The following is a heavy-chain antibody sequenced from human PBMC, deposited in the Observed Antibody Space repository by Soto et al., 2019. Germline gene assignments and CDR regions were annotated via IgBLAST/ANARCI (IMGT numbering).Heavy chain of an antibody. V-gene: IGHV4-31*03. D-gene: IGHD3-3*01. J-gene: IGHJ4*02. CDR2: IYYSGST. Sequence: SETLSLTCTVSGGSISSGGYYWSWIRQHPGKGLEWIGYIYYSGSTYYNPSLKSRVTISVDTSKNQFSLKLSSVTAADTAVYYCVRHHRVYDFSPELSFAYWGQGALVTVSS. CDR3: VRHHRVYDFSPELSFAY. CDR1: GGSISSGGYY.